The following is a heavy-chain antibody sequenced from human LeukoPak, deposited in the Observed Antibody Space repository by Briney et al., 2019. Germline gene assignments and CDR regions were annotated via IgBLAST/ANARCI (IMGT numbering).Heavy chain of an antibody. V-gene: IGHV1-46*01. Sequence: ASVKVSCKASGYTFTNYYIHWVRQAPGQGLEWMGLINPGGDNTNYAQNFQGRVTMIRDTSASTVYMELSSLRSEDTAIYYYARIRDGYNDAYDIWGQGTVVTVPS. CDR1: GYTFTNYY. CDR2: INPGGDNT. D-gene: IGHD5-24*01. J-gene: IGHJ3*02. CDR3: ARIRDGYNDAYDI.